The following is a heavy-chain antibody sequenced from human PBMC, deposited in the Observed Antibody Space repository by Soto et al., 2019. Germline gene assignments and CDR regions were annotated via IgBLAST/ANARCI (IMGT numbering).Heavy chain of an antibody. CDR1: GFIFTDYS. V-gene: IGHV3-11*01. Sequence: PGGSLRLSCAASGFIFTDYSMTWIRQAPGKGLEWVSYISNGDETTQYADSVKGRFTVSRDNAKKVLFLQMSSLRVDDTAVYYCARDPKLRDGYNFDSWGRGALVTVSS. D-gene: IGHD5-12*01. CDR3: ARDPKLRDGYNFDS. J-gene: IGHJ4*02. CDR2: ISNGDETT.